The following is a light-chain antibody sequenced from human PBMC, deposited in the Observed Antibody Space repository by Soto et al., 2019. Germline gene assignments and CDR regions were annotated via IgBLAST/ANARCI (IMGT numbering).Light chain of an antibody. V-gene: IGKV3-11*01. CDR1: QSVSSF. CDR3: QQRSNWPLT. CDR2: DVS. J-gene: IGKJ4*01. Sequence: EIVLTQSPATLSLSPGERATLSCRASQSVSSFLAWYQQKPGQAPRLLIYDVSGRATGSPTRFSGSGSGTDFTLTISSLEPEDFAVYYCQQRSNWPLTFGGGTKVEIK.